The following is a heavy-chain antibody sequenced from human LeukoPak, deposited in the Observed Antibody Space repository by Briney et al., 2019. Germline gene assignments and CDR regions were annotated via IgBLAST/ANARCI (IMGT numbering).Heavy chain of an antibody. V-gene: IGHV4-39*01. CDR3: VRWLLVWYGEDRYYFDH. J-gene: IGHJ4*02. CDR1: GASITSVSHY. Sequence: PSETLSLTCSVSGASITSVSHYWGWIRQPPGKGLEWIGHIYYSGSTYHNPSLKSRVTISVDTSKKQFSLKLSSVTAADTAIYYCVRWLLVWYGEDRYYFDHWGQGALVTVSS. D-gene: IGHD3-10*01. CDR2: IYYSGST.